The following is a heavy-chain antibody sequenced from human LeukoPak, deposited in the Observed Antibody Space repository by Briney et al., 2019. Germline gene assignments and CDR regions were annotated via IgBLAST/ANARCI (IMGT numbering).Heavy chain of an antibody. Sequence: SETLSLTCAVYGGSFSGYYWSWIRQPPGKGLEWIGEINHSGSTNYNPSLKSRVTISVDTSKNQFSLKLSSVTAADTAVYYCARAAPASPYDAFDICGQGTMVTASS. CDR2: INHSGST. CDR3: ARAAPASPYDAFDI. CDR1: GGSFSGYY. D-gene: IGHD2-15*01. J-gene: IGHJ3*02. V-gene: IGHV4-34*01.